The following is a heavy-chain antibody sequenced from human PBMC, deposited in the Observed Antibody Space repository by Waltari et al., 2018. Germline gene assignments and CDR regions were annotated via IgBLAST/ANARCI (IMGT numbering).Heavy chain of an antibody. V-gene: IGHV4-39*07. CDR1: GDSIGSGYYY. D-gene: IGHD6-13*01. J-gene: IGHJ3*02. CDR3: AREVGGSSWSTTPRGDAFDI. Sequence: QLQLRESGPGLLKPSETLSLTCSVSGDSIGSGYYYWGWIRQAPGKGLEWIGSIYFAGSTYSNPYLKSRLTISVDTSKNQFSLRLSSVTAADTAVYYCAREVGGSSWSTTPRGDAFDIWGQGTMVTVSS. CDR2: IYFAGST.